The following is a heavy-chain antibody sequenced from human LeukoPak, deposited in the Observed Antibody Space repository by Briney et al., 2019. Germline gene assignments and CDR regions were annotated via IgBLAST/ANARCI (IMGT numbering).Heavy chain of an antibody. J-gene: IGHJ5*02. CDR3: ANGDWFDP. Sequence: PGGSLRLSCAASGLTISSYAMSWVRQAPGKGLEWVSALSSSGGSADYAESVKGRFTISRDDSKNTLFLQMNSLRTEDTAVYYCANGDWFDPWGQGILVTVSS. CDR1: GLTISSYA. CDR2: LSSSGGSA. V-gene: IGHV3-23*01.